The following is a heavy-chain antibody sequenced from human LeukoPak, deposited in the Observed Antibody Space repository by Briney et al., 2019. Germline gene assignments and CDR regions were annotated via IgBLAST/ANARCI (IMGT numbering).Heavy chain of an antibody. CDR3: ARQYSSSSREVDY. CDR1: GYSFTSYW. J-gene: IGHJ4*02. Sequence: GESLKISCKGSGYSFTSYWIGWVRQMPGKGLEWMGIIYPGDSDTRYSPSFQGQVTISADKSISTAYLQWSSLKASDTAMYYCARQYSSSSREVDYWGQGTLVTVST. D-gene: IGHD6-6*01. CDR2: IYPGDSDT. V-gene: IGHV5-51*01.